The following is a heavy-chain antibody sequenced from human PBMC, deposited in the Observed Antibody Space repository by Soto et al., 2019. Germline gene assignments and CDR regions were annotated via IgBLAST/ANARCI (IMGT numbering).Heavy chain of an antibody. J-gene: IGHJ1*01. CDR1: GFSFSTSGLG. V-gene: IGHV2-5*02. Sequence: QITLKESGPTLVKPTQTLTLTCTFSGFSFSTSGLGVGWIRQPPGKALEWLALIYWDDDKRYSPSLKSRLTVTKDTSKNQVVLTMTNMDPFDTATYYCAHSPPPTVTTSAEYFQHWGQGTLVTVSS. CDR2: IYWDDDK. CDR3: AHSPPPTVTTSAEYFQH. D-gene: IGHD4-17*01.